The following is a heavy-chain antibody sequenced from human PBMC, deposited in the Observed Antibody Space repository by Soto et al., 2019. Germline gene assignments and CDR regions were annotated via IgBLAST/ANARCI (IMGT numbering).Heavy chain of an antibody. CDR2: IYYSGST. CDR1: GGSVSSGSCY. Sequence: SETLSLTCTVSGGSVSSGSCYWSWIRQPPGKGLEWIGYIYYSGSTNYNSSLKSRVTISVDTSKNQFSLKLSSVTAADTAVYYCARGPYSSSSGTFDPWGQGTLVTVYS. D-gene: IGHD6-6*01. V-gene: IGHV4-61*01. CDR3: ARGPYSSSSGTFDP. J-gene: IGHJ5*02.